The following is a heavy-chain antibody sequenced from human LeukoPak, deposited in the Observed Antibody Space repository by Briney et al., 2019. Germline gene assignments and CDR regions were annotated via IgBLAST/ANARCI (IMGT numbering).Heavy chain of an antibody. J-gene: IGHJ4*02. CDR3: ARDLKEGNYYDSSGYLH. CDR2: INHSGST. Sequence: PSETLSLTCTVSGGSISSYYWSWIRQPPGKGLEWIGEINHSGSTNYNPSLKSRVTISVDTSKNQFSLKLSSVTAADTAVYYCARDLKEGNYYDSSGYLHWGQGTLVTVSS. D-gene: IGHD3-22*01. CDR1: GGSISSYY. V-gene: IGHV4-34*01.